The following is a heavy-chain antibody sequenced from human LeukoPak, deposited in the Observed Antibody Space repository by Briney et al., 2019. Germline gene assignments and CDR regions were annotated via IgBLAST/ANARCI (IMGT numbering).Heavy chain of an antibody. V-gene: IGHV5-10-1*01. CDR3: ARHALYSSGWYKTDFDY. CDR2: IDPSDSYT. D-gene: IGHD6-19*01. CDR1: GYSFTSYR. Sequence: GESLMISCKGSGYSFTSYRISWVRQLPGKGLEWMGRIDPSDSYTNYSPSFQGHVTISADKSISTAYLQWSSLKASDTAMYYCARHALYSSGWYKTDFDYWGQGTLVTVSS. J-gene: IGHJ4*02.